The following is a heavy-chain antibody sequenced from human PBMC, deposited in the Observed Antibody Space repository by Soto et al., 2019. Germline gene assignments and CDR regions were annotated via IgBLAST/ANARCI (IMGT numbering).Heavy chain of an antibody. CDR1: GFTFSSYA. Sequence: GGSLRLSCAASGFTFSSYAMHWVRQAPGKGLEWVAVISYDGSNKYYADSVKGRFTISRDNSKNTLYLQMNSLRAEDTAVYYCAKDPGYSPGWYFDLWGRGTLVTSPQ. D-gene: IGHD5-18*01. V-gene: IGHV3-30-3*01. CDR3: AKDPGYSPGWYFDL. CDR2: ISYDGSNK. J-gene: IGHJ2*01.